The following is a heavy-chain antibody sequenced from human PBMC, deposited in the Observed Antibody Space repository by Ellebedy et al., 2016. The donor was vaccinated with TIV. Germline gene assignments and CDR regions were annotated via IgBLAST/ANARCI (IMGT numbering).Heavy chain of an antibody. V-gene: IGHV6-1*01. CDR2: TYYRSKWNN. Sequence: SQTLSLTCVISGDRVSTDIGWNWIRQSPSRGLEWLGRTYYRSKWNNDYAVSLKSRITINPDTSKNQFSLQLNSVIPDDTAVYYCARGWFGSGMGVWGQGTTVTVSS. J-gene: IGHJ6*02. D-gene: IGHD3-16*01. CDR1: GDRVSTDIG. CDR3: ARGWFGSGMGV.